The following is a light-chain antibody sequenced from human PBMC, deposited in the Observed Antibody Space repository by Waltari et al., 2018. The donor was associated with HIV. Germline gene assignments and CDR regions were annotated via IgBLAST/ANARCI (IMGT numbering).Light chain of an antibody. CDR3: ASYTANDTVI. V-gene: IGLV2-14*01. J-gene: IGLJ2*01. CDR2: TVH. CDR1: DSDFGFHNF. Sequence: SGLPQPASLSGFPGQSITISCTGADSDFGFHNFTSWYQQHPGKVPTVILSTVHSRASGISHRFSGSKSGNTASLTISGLQAEDEAVYYCASYTANDTVIFAGGTTVTVL.